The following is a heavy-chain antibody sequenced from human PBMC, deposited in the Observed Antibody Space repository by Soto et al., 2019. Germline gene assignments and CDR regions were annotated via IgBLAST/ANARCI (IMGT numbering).Heavy chain of an antibody. D-gene: IGHD2-21*02. CDR3: ARRLRYDCGSFHGMDV. J-gene: IGHJ6*01. CDR2: IYYSGST. CDR1: GGSISSYY. V-gene: IGHV4-59*01. Sequence: SETLSLTCTVSGGSISSYYWSWIRQPPGKGLEWIGYIYYSGSTNYNPSLKSRVTISVDTSKNQFSLKLSSVTAADTAVYYCARRLRYDCGSFHGMDVWGQGTTVTVSS.